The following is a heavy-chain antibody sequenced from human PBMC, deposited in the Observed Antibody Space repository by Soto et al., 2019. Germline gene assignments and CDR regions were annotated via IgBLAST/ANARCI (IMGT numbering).Heavy chain of an antibody. D-gene: IGHD3-16*01. CDR3: AAGDYDAFDI. V-gene: IGHV6-1*01. Sequence: SETLSLTCAISGDSVSSNSAAWNWIRQSPSSGLEWLGRTYYRSKWYNDYAVSVKSRITINPDTSKNQFSLQLNSVTPEDTAVYYCAAGDYDAFDIWGQGTMVTVSS. CDR1: GDSVSSNSAA. CDR2: TYYRSKWYN. J-gene: IGHJ3*02.